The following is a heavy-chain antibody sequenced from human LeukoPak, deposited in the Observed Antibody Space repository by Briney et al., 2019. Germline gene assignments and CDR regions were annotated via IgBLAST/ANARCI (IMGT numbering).Heavy chain of an antibody. Sequence: ASVKVSCKASGYTFTGYYMHWVRQAPGQGLEWMGWFNPDSGGTNYAQKFQGRVTMTRDTSISTAYMELSRLRSDDTAAYYCARVDDRGHYYDSSGPRKLFDYWGQGTLVTVSS. CDR1: GYTFTGYY. J-gene: IGHJ4*02. CDR2: FNPDSGGT. CDR3: ARVDDRGHYYDSSGPRKLFDY. V-gene: IGHV1-2*02. D-gene: IGHD3-22*01.